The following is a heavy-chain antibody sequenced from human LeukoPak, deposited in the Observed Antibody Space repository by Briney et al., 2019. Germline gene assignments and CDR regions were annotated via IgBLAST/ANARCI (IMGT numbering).Heavy chain of an antibody. CDR2: IWYDGSNQ. CDR3: ARDSTYSGRDCHTWFDP. J-gene: IGHJ5*02. Sequence: GRSLRLSCAASGFTFSVYGMHWVRQAPGKGLEWVAVIWYDGSNQYYADSVKGRFTISRDNSKNTLYLQMNSLRAEETAVSYCARDSTYSGRDCHTWFDPWGQGTLVTVSS. CDR1: GFTFSVYG. D-gene: IGHD2-21*01. V-gene: IGHV3-33*01.